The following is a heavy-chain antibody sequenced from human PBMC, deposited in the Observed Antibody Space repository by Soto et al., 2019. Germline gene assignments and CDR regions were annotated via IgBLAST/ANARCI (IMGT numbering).Heavy chain of an antibody. CDR2: IFHSLGA. J-gene: IGHJ4*02. CDR1: GGSTTSDY. V-gene: IGHV4-59*01. Sequence: SETLSLTCTVSGGSTTSDYWSWIRQPPGQGLEWLGYIFHSLGAKYNPSLGGRGTISLDTSKNQLSLGLRSVTDADTAIYFCVRDLIGSGDYWGQGTLVTVSS. CDR3: VRDLIGSGDY. D-gene: IGHD3-10*01.